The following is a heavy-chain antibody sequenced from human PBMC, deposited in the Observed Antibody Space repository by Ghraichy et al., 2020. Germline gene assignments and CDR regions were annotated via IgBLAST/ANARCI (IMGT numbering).Heavy chain of an antibody. Sequence: SETLSLTCTVSGYSISSGYYWGWIRQPPGKGLEWIGSIYHSGSTYYNPSLKSRVTISVDTSKNQFSLKLSSVTAADTAVYYCARKGVALIHYMDVWGKGTTVTVSS. D-gene: IGHD2-15*01. V-gene: IGHV4-38-2*02. CDR2: IYHSGST. CDR1: GYSISSGYY. J-gene: IGHJ6*03. CDR3: ARKGVALIHYMDV.